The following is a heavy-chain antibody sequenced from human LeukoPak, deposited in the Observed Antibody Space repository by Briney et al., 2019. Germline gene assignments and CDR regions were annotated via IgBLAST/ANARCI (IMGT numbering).Heavy chain of an antibody. CDR2: IWYDGSTK. V-gene: IGHV3-33*01. CDR1: GFTFSSYG. CDR3: AREQYQLLARWFDP. D-gene: IGHD2-2*01. Sequence: PGGSLRLSCAASGFTFSSYGMHWVRRAPGKGLEWVSVIWYDGSTKYYADSVKGRFTISRDNSKNTLYLQMNSLRAEGTAVYYCAREQYQLLARWFDPWGQGTLVSVSS. J-gene: IGHJ5*02.